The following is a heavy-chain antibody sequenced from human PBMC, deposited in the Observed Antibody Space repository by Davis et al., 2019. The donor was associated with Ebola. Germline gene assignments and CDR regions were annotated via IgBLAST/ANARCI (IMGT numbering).Heavy chain of an antibody. V-gene: IGHV4-39*07. J-gene: IGHJ6*02. CDR1: GGSISSSSYY. D-gene: IGHD6-6*01. CDR2: IYYSGST. Sequence: SETLSLTCTVSGGSISSSSYYWGWIRQPPGKGLEWIGSIYYSGSTYYNPSLKSRVTISVDTSKNQFSLKLSSVTAADTAVYYCARLVVAARREYYYYYGMDVWGQGTTVTVSS. CDR3: ARLVVAARREYYYYYGMDV.